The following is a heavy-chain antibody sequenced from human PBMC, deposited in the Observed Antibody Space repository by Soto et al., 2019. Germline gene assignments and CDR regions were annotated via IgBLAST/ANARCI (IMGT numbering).Heavy chain of an antibody. CDR3: ARSYCISTSCYNLNY. Sequence: PGESLKISCKGSGYSFTSYWIGWVRQMPGKGLEWMGIIYPGDSDTRYSPSFEGQVTISADKSINTAYLQWSSLKASDTAMYYCARSYCISTSCYNLNYWGQGTLVTVSS. D-gene: IGHD2-2*02. J-gene: IGHJ4*02. CDR1: GYSFTSYW. CDR2: IYPGDSDT. V-gene: IGHV5-51*01.